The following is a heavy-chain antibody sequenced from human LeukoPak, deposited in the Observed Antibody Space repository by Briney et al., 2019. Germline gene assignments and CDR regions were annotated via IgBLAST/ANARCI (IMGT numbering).Heavy chain of an antibody. CDR3: ARGGGKWLRYYYYGMDV. D-gene: IGHD5-12*01. Sequence: ASVKVSCKASGYTFTSYDINWVRQATGQGLEWVGWMNPNSGNTGYAQKFQGRVTMTRNTSISTAYMELSSLRSGDTAVYYCARGGGKWLRYYYYGMDVRGQGTTVTVSS. J-gene: IGHJ6*02. V-gene: IGHV1-8*01. CDR1: GYTFTSYD. CDR2: MNPNSGNT.